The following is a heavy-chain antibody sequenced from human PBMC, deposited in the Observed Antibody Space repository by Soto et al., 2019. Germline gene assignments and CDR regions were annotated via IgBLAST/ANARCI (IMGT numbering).Heavy chain of an antibody. CDR2: ISGSGGST. CDR3: VKTLQYSYGLPH. D-gene: IGHD5-18*01. Sequence: GGSLRLSCAASGFTFSSYAMNWVRQAPGKGLEWVSVISGSGGSTYYADSVKGRFTISRDDSKNTLYLQMSSLRAEDTAVYYCVKTLQYSYGLPHWGQGTLVTVSS. V-gene: IGHV3-23*01. CDR1: GFTFSSYA. J-gene: IGHJ4*02.